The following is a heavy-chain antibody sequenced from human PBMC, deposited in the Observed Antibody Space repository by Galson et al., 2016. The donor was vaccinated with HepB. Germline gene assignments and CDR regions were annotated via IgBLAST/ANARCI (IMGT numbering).Heavy chain of an antibody. V-gene: IGHV3-20*01. CDR3: ARGLVGSGMDV. CDR2: INWSGDST. J-gene: IGHJ6*02. Sequence: SLRLSCAASGFTFDDYGMTWVRQAPGQGLEWVSGINWSGDSTAYADSVKGRFTISRDDATNSLYLQMSSLRAEDTALYQCARGLVGSGMDVWGQGTTVTVSS. D-gene: IGHD3-10*01. CDR1: GFTFDDYG.